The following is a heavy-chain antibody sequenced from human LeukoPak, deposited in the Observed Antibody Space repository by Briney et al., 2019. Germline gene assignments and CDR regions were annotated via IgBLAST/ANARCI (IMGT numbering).Heavy chain of an antibody. J-gene: IGHJ6*02. CDR3: ARLPSGYDPYYYYGMDV. CDR1: GGSISSYY. V-gene: IGHV4-59*08. Sequence: SETLSLTCTVSGGSISSYYWSWIRQPPGKGLEWIGYIYYSGSTNYNPSIKSRVTISVDTSKNQFSLKLSSVTAADTAVYYCARLPSGYDPYYYYGMDVWGQGTTVTVSS. D-gene: IGHD5-12*01. CDR2: IYYSGST.